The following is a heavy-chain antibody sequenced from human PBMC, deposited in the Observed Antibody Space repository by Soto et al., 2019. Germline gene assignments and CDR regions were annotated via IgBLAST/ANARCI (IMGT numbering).Heavy chain of an antibody. Sequence: SETLSLTCTVSGGSISSGGYYWSWIRQHPGKGLEWIGYIYYSGSTYYNPSLKSRVTISVDTSKNQFSLKLSSVTAADTAVYYCASEPYYYDSSGYYVPLYAYYFDYWGQGTLVTVSS. CDR2: IYYSGST. CDR3: ASEPYYYDSSGYYVPLYAYYFDY. CDR1: GGSISSGGYY. D-gene: IGHD3-22*01. J-gene: IGHJ4*02. V-gene: IGHV4-31*03.